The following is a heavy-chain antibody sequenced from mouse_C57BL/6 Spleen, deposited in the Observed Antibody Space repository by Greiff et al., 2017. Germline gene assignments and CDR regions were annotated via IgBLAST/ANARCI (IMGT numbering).Heavy chain of an antibody. D-gene: IGHD2-5*01. J-gene: IGHJ3*01. CDR3: ARSLYSNWFAY. CDR1: GYSFTGYY. CDR2: INPSTGGT. V-gene: IGHV1-42*01. Sequence: VQLQQSGPELVKPGASVKISCKASGYSFTGYYMNWVKQSPEKSLEWIGEINPSTGGTTYNQKFKAKATLTVDKSSSTAYMQLKSLTSEDSAVYYCARSLYSNWFAYWGQGTLVTVSA.